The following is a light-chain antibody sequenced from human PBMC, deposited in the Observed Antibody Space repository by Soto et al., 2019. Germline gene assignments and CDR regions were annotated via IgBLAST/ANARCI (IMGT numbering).Light chain of an antibody. V-gene: IGLV2-23*02. Sequence: QSVLTQPASVSGSPGQSITISCTGTSSNFGNYNFVSWYQQHPGKVPKLMIHDVSKRPSGISNRFSGSKSGNTASLTISGLQAEDEADYYCCSYAGSNNVVFGGGTKVTVL. CDR3: CSYAGSNNVV. CDR1: SSNFGNYNF. CDR2: DVS. J-gene: IGLJ2*01.